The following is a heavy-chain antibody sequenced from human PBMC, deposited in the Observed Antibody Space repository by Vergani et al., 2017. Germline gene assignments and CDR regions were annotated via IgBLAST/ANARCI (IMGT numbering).Heavy chain of an antibody. CDR1: GFTFSSYW. CDR2: IKQDGSEK. CDR3: ARDRDYDFWSGYLGDAFDI. D-gene: IGHD3-3*01. V-gene: IGHV3-7*03. J-gene: IGHJ3*02. Sequence: EVQLVESGGGLVQPGGSLRLSCAASGFTFSSYWMSWVRQAPGKGLEWVANIKQDGSEKYYVDSVKGRFTISRDNAKNSLYLQMNSLRAEDTAVYYCARDRDYDFWSGYLGDAFDIWGQGTMVTVSS.